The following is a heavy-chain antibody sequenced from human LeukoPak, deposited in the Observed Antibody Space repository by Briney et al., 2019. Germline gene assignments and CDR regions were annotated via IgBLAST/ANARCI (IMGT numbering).Heavy chain of an antibody. Sequence: GGSLRLSCVASGFTFGKYWMNWVRQAPGKGLEWVANIKLDGSEKNYVDSVKGRFTTSRDNTKNSLYLQMNSLRVEDTAVFYCARDQYDTWSRRGNFDSWGQGTLVIVSS. CDR1: GFTFGKYW. CDR3: ARDQYDTWSRRGNFDS. CDR2: IKLDGSEK. J-gene: IGHJ4*02. D-gene: IGHD3-3*01. V-gene: IGHV3-7*03.